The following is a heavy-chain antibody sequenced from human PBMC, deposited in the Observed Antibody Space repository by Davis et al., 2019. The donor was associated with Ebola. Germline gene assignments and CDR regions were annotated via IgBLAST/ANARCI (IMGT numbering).Heavy chain of an antibody. Sequence: AASVKVSCKASGGTFSSYAISWVRQAPGQGLEWMGGIIPIFGTANYAQKFQGRVTITADKSTSTAYMELSSLRSEDTAVYYCGKTPADSLYYYYGMDVWGQGTTVTVSS. CDR1: GGTFSSYA. J-gene: IGHJ6*02. CDR2: IIPIFGTA. V-gene: IGHV1-69*06. D-gene: IGHD2-15*01. CDR3: GKTPADSLYYYYGMDV.